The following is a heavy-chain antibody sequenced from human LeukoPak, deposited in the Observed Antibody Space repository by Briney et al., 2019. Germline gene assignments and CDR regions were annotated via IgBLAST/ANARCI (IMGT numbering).Heavy chain of an antibody. Sequence: EASVKVSCKASGYTFTGYYMHWVRQAPGQGLEWMGWINPNSGGTNYAQKFQGRVTMTRDTSISTAYMELSRLRSDDTAVYYCARDLSDYDAFDIWGQGTMVTVSS. D-gene: IGHD4-11*01. V-gene: IGHV1-2*02. CDR3: ARDLSDYDAFDI. CDR2: INPNSGGT. CDR1: GYTFTGYY. J-gene: IGHJ3*02.